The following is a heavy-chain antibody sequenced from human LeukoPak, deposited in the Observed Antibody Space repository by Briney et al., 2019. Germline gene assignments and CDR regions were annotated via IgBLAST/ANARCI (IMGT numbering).Heavy chain of an antibody. CDR1: AFTFSSYA. V-gene: IGHV3-23*01. J-gene: IGHJ4*02. D-gene: IGHD2-2*01. CDR2: ISGSGGST. Sequence: GGSLRLSCSAYAFTFSSYAMSWVRQAPGKGLEWVSAISGSGGSTYYADSVKGRFTISRDNSKNTLYLQMNSLRAEDTAVYYCAKRRCSSTSCYPFDYWGQGTLVTVSS. CDR3: AKRRCSSTSCYPFDY.